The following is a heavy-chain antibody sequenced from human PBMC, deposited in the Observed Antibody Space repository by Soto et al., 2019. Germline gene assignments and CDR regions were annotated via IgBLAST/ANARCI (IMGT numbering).Heavy chain of an antibody. Sequence: XETLSLTCTVSGFSVSIGSFYWSWIQRPPGKGLEWIGYFYDSGSTNYNPSLRSRVTMSVDTSNNQFSLKLSSVTAADTAVYYCAASAPPATNYYYAMDVWGQGNTVTVSS. J-gene: IGHJ6*02. CDR3: AASAPPATNYYYAMDV. V-gene: IGHV4-61*01. D-gene: IGHD5-12*01. CDR1: GFSVSIGSFY. CDR2: FYDSGST.